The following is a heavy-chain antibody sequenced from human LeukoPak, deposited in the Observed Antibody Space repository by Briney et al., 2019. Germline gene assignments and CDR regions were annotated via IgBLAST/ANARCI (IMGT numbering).Heavy chain of an antibody. Sequence: GGSLRLSCSASGFTFSTYAMHWVRQAPGKRLEHVSVISSNGGRINYADSVRGRFTISRDNSKNALYLQMSSLRAEDTAVYYCVKDGANYGENGWFDPWGQGTLVTVSS. V-gene: IGHV3-64D*09. CDR1: GFTFSTYA. J-gene: IGHJ5*02. CDR2: ISSNGGRI. D-gene: IGHD4/OR15-4a*01. CDR3: VKDGANYGENGWFDP.